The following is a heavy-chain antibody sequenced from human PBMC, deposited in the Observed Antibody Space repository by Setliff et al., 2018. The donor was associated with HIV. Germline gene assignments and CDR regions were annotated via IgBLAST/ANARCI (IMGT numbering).Heavy chain of an antibody. J-gene: IGHJ4*02. V-gene: IGHV4-39*01. CDR3: ARSLAAEGH. D-gene: IGHD6-13*01. CDR1: GGSISSSSYY. Sequence: SETLSLTCTVSGGSISSSSYYWGWIRQPPGKGLEWIGSIFYSGHTYYNPSLRSRVTISVDTSKSQFSLKLRSVTAADTAVYYCARSLAAEGHWGQGTLVTVSS. CDR2: IFYSGHT.